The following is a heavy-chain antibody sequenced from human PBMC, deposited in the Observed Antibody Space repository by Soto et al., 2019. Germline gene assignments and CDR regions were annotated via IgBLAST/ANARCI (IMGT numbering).Heavy chain of an antibody. J-gene: IGHJ5*02. Sequence: SVKVSCKASGGTFSSHGIAWVRQVPGQGLEWVGGIMPTFGSATYAPRFQGRVTISADKSTSTAYMELRSLRSEDTAVYYCARSRTGLISVLETWGQGTPVTVSS. CDR1: GGTFSSHG. V-gene: IGHV1-69*06. D-gene: IGHD3-16*01. CDR2: IMPTFGSA. CDR3: ARSRTGLISVLET.